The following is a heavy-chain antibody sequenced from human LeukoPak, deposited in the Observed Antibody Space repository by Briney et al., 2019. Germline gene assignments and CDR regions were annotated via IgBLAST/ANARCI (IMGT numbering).Heavy chain of an antibody. D-gene: IGHD3-22*01. V-gene: IGHV3-7*03. CDR1: GFTFRTYW. CDR3: ARRETYYSDSGGYSIDGFDT. Sequence: GGSLRLSCAASGFTFRTYWMSWVRQAPGKGLEWVANIKQDGNEKYYVDSVKGRFTISRDNAKNSLYLQMNSLRAEDTAVYYCARRETYYSDSGGYSIDGFDTWGQGTMVTVSS. J-gene: IGHJ3*02. CDR2: IKQDGNEK.